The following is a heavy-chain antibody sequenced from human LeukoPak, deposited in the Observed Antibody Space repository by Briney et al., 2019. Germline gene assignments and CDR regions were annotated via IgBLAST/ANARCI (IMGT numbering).Heavy chain of an antibody. CDR1: GGSISSYY. CDR2: IYYSGST. J-gene: IGHJ4*02. D-gene: IGHD2/OR15-2a*01. Sequence: SETLSLTCTVSGGSISSYYWSWIRQPPGKGLEWIGYIYYSGSTNYNPSLKSRVTISVDTPKNQFSLKLSSVTAADTAVYYCARSTLAMLFDYWGQGTLVTVSS. CDR3: ARSTLAMLFDY. V-gene: IGHV4-59*08.